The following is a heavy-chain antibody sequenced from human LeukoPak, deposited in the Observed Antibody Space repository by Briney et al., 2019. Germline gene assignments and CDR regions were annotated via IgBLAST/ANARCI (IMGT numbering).Heavy chain of an antibody. CDR2: ISYDGSNK. CDR3: ASCPGIAAAGDDY. CDR1: GFTFSSYV. J-gene: IGHJ4*02. Sequence: GRSLRLSCAASGFTFSSYVMHWVRQAPGKGLEWVAVISYDGSNKYYADSVKGRFTISRDNSKNTLYLQMNSLRAEDTAVYYCASCPGIAAAGDDYWGQGTLVTVSS. D-gene: IGHD6-13*01. V-gene: IGHV3-30*03.